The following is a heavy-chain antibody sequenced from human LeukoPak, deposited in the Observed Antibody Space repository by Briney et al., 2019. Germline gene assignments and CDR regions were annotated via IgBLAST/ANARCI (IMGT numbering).Heavy chain of an antibody. CDR1: GFTFDDYA. CDR3: AKGSHDGTSH. CDR2: ISWNSGSI. Sequence: GGSLRLSCAASGFTFDDYAMHWVRQAPGKGLEWVSGISWNSGSIGYADSVKGRFTISRDNAKNSLYLQMNSLRAEDTALYYCAKGSHDGTSHWGQGTLVTVS. V-gene: IGHV3-9*01. D-gene: IGHD1-26*01. J-gene: IGHJ4*02.